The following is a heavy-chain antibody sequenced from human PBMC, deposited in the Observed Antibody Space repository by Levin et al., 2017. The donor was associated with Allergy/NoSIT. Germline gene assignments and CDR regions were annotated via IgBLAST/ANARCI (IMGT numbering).Heavy chain of an antibody. D-gene: IGHD2-15*01. CDR2: INAYNGDT. V-gene: IGHV1-18*01. CDR1: GYTFSNYG. Sequence: ASVKVSCKASGYTFSNYGISWVRQAPGQGLEWMGWINAYNGDTNVPQKLHGRVTMTTDTSTSTAYMELRSLRSDDTAVYYCARDVSHCSGGSCYAAYYYGMDVWGQGTTVTVSS. J-gene: IGHJ6*02. CDR3: ARDVSHCSGGSCYAAYYYGMDV.